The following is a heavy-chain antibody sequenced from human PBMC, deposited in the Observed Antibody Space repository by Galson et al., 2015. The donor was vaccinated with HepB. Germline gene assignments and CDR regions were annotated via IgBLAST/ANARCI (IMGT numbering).Heavy chain of an antibody. CDR2: ISAYNGNT. CDR1: GYTFTSYG. Sequence: SVKVSCKASGYTFTSYGISWVRQAPGQGLEWMGWISAYNGNTNYAQKLQGRVTMTTDTSTSTAYMELRSLRSDDTAVYYCARGGASTMVRGVISQIDYWGQGTLVTVSS. D-gene: IGHD3-10*01. CDR3: ARGGASTMVRGVISQIDY. J-gene: IGHJ4*02. V-gene: IGHV1-18*01.